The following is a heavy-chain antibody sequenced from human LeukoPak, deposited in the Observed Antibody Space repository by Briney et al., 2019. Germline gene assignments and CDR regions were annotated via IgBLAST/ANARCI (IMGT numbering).Heavy chain of an antibody. Sequence: PGGSLRLSCAASGFTFSSYAMHWVRQAPGKGLEYVSAISSNGGSTYYANSVKGRFTISRDNSKNTLYLQMGSLRAEDMAVYYCARLGESTTDFDYWGQGTLVTVSS. CDR3: ARLGESTTDFDY. J-gene: IGHJ4*02. D-gene: IGHD1-14*01. V-gene: IGHV3-64*01. CDR2: ISSNGGST. CDR1: GFTFSSYA.